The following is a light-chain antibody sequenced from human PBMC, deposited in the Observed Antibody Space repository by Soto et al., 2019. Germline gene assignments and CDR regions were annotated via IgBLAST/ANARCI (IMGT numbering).Light chain of an antibody. CDR3: QQYNDWPRT. Sequence: EIVMTQSPATLSVSPGERATLSCRANQSISNNLAWYQQTPGQAPRLLIYGATTRATGVAPRFSGTGSGTEFTLTISSLQSEDFAVYYCQQYNDWPRTFGHGTKVEIK. V-gene: IGKV3-15*01. J-gene: IGKJ1*01. CDR2: GAT. CDR1: QSISNN.